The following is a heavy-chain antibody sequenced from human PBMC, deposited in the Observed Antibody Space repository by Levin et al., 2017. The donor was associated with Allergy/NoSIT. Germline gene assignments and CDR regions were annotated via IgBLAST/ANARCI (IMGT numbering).Heavy chain of an antibody. V-gene: IGHV1-46*01. D-gene: IGHD6-13*01. CDR2: INPRADST. CDR3: ARIPAGPFWYFDL. CDR1: GFTFTSYN. Sequence: GESLKISCKASGFTFTSYNFNWVRQAPGQGLEWMGMINPRADSTSYAQKFQGRVAVTMDTSTSTVYMDLSSLRSEDTAVYYCARIPAGPFWYFDLWGRGTLVTVSS. J-gene: IGHJ2*01.